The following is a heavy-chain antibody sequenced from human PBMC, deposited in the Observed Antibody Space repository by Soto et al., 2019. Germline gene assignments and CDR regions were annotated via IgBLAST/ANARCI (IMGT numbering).Heavy chain of an antibody. D-gene: IGHD6-13*01. V-gene: IGHV4-59*01. CDR1: GGSIRSYY. Sequence: QVQLQESGPGLVKPSETLSLTCTVSGGSIRSYYWSWIRQPPGKGLEWIGYIFYSGSTDNNPSLKSRVTRSVDTSRNQCSLKLSSVTPADTAIYYCAGTLAAHDAFDIWGQGTMVTVSS. CDR2: IFYSGST. CDR3: AGTLAAHDAFDI. J-gene: IGHJ3*02.